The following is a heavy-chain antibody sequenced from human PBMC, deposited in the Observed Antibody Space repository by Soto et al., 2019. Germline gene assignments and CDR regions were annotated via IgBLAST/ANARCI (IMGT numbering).Heavy chain of an antibody. CDR3: ARHFGNYGDWAFDF. CDR1: GCSIRDSVHY. D-gene: IGHD4-17*01. CDR2: INYSGRT. V-gene: IGHV4-39*01. Sequence: SETLSLTCTVSGCSIRDSVHYWAWIRQPPGKGLEWIATINYSGRTYYNPSLRSRVTISVDTSRDQFSLNLNSVTAADTAVYYCARHFGNYGDWAFDFWGQGTLVTVS. J-gene: IGHJ4*02.